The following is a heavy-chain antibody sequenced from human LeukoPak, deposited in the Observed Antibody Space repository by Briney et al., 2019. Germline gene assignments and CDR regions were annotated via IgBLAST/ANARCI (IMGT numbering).Heavy chain of an antibody. CDR1: GFTFSNYA. CDR2: IYSGVST. CDR3: ARTVGYGDYHWFDP. D-gene: IGHD4-17*01. J-gene: IGHJ5*02. Sequence: TGGSLRLSCAASGFTFSNYAMSWVRQAPGKGLEWVSVIYSGVSTYYADSVKGRFTISRDNSKNTLYLQMNSLRAGDTAVYYCARTVGYGDYHWFDPWGQGTLVTVSS. V-gene: IGHV3-53*01.